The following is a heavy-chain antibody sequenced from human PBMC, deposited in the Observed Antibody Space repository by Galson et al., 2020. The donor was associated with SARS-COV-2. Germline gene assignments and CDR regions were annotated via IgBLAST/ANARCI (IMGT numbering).Heavy chain of an antibody. Sequence: ASVQVSCQAFGYTFTDYYIHWVRQAPGQGLEWMGWINPNTGGTNSAPKFQGRVTMTRDMSITTAFLELTRLTYDDTAIYYCARMGALTTVTTYIDYWGQGTLVTVSS. J-gene: IGHJ4*02. D-gene: IGHD4-4*01. CDR3: ARMGALTTVTTYIDY. V-gene: IGHV1-2*07. CDR2: INPNTGGT. CDR1: GYTFTDYY.